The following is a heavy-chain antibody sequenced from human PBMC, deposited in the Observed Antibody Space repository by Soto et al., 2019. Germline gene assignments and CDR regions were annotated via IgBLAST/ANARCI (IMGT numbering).Heavy chain of an antibody. V-gene: IGHV3-33*01. CDR2: IWFDGTYK. J-gene: IGHJ4*02. CDR1: GFTFRSYG. D-gene: IGHD3-10*01. CDR3: AMGEEGTGSYYLPDY. Sequence: QVQLVESGGGVVQPGGSLRLSCAASGFTFRSYGLHWVRQAPGKGLEWVAAIWFDGTYKYYSDSVKGRFTMSRDDSKNTWFLQMTSLRAEDTALYFCAMGEEGTGSYYLPDYWGQGTLVTVSS.